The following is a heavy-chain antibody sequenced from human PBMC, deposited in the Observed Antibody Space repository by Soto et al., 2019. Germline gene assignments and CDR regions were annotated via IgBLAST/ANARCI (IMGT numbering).Heavy chain of an antibody. D-gene: IGHD3-3*01. V-gene: IGHV1-24*01. CDR1: GYTLTELS. CDR2: FDPEDGET. Sequence: ASVKVSCKVSGYTLTELSMHWVRQAPGKGLEWMGGFDPEDGETIYAQKFQGRVTMTEDTSTDTAYMELSSLRSEDTAVYYCATVGDYDFWSGTLDNWGQGTLVTVSP. J-gene: IGHJ4*02. CDR3: ATVGDYDFWSGTLDN.